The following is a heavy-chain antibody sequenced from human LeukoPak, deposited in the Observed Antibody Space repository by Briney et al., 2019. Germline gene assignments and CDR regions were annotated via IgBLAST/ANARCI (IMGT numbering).Heavy chain of an antibody. CDR3: AVRGAPMAFDI. D-gene: IGHD2-2*01. Sequence: GGSLTLSCAASGFTFSDYYMSWIRQAPGKGLEWVSYISSSGSTIYYADSVKGRFTISRDNAKNSLYLQMNSLRAEDTAVYYCAVRGAPMAFDIWGQGTMVTVSS. CDR2: ISSSGSTI. CDR1: GFTFSDYY. J-gene: IGHJ3*02. V-gene: IGHV3-11*01.